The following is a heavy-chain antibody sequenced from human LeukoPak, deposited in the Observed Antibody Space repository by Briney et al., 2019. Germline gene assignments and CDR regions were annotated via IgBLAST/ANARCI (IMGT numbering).Heavy chain of an antibody. CDR1: GFTFSRYG. J-gene: IGHJ3*02. CDR2: IWYDGSNK. CDR3: ARDQVDVWSLAYCGGDCYPDAFDI. V-gene: IGHV3-33*01. D-gene: IGHD2-21*02. Sequence: GGSLRLSCAASGFTFSRYGMHWVRQATGKGLEWVAVIWYDGSNKYYADPEKRRFNIYRDNSNYTLYLQMNRLRGDDTAVYYCARDQVDVWSLAYCGGDCYPDAFDIWGQGTMGTVSS.